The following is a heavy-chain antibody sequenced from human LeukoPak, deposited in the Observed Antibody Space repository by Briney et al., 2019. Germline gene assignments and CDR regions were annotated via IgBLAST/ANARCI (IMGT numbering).Heavy chain of an antibody. CDR1: GGSISSSSYY. CDR2: IYYSGST. D-gene: IGHD2-21*02. Sequence: SETLSLTCTVSGGSISSSSYYWGWIRQPPGKGLEWIGSIYYSGSTYHNPSLKSRVTISVDTSKNQFSLKLSSVTAADTAVYYCAIGGDSWYFDLWGRGTLVTVSS. V-gene: IGHV4-39*01. CDR3: AIGGDSWYFDL. J-gene: IGHJ2*01.